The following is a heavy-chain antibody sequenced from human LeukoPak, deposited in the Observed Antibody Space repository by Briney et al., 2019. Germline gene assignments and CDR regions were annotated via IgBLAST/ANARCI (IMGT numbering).Heavy chain of an antibody. CDR1: GGTISSYA. V-gene: IGHV1-69*06. CDR2: IIPIIGTP. CDR3: ASGNSGYSSSWYLENYYYYYKDV. J-gene: IGHJ6*03. D-gene: IGHD6-13*01. Sequence: SVKVSCKASGGTISSYAISWVRQAPGQGLEWMGGIIPIIGTPNYAQKFQGRVTITADKSTSTAYMELSSLRSEDTAVYYCASGNSGYSSSWYLENYYYYYKDVWGKGTTVTISS.